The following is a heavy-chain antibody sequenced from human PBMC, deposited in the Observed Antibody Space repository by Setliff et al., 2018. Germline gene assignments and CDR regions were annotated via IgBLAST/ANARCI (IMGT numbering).Heavy chain of an antibody. D-gene: IGHD3-10*01. V-gene: IGHV1-24*01. CDR1: GYTLTELS. Sequence: ASVKVSCKVSGYTLTELSMHWVRQAPGKGLEWMGGFDPEDGETIYAQKLQGRITISADMSLDIAHMELGSLTSEDTAVYYCTTGLRHGVPYFDLWGQGTLVTVSS. CDR2: FDPEDGET. J-gene: IGHJ4*02. CDR3: TTGLRHGVPYFDL.